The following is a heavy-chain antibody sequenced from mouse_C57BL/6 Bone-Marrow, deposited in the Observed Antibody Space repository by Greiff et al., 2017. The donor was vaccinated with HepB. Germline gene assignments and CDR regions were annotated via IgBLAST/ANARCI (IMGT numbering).Heavy chain of an antibody. CDR2: ISSGSSTI. D-gene: IGHD1-1*01. Sequence: EVNLVESGGGLVKPGGSLKLSCAASGFTFSDYGMHWVRQAPEKGLEWVAYISSGSSTIYYADTVKGRFTISRDNAKNTLFLQMTSLRSEDTAMYYCACYYYGSSYFDYWGQGTTLTVSS. V-gene: IGHV5-17*01. CDR3: ACYYYGSSYFDY. J-gene: IGHJ2*01. CDR1: GFTFSDYG.